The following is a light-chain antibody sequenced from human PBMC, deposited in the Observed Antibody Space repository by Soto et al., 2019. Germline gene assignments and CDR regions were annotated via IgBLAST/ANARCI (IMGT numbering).Light chain of an antibody. J-gene: IGLJ1*01. CDR3: SSYTSSSTRV. CDR2: EVS. V-gene: IGLV2-14*03. Sequence: SALTQPASVSGSPGQSITISCTGTSSGVGAYDFVSWYQQHPDKAPKLMIYEVSNRPSGVSNRFSGSKSVSTATLTISGLQAEDEADYYCSSYTSSSTRVFGTGTKVTVL. CDR1: SSGVGAYDF.